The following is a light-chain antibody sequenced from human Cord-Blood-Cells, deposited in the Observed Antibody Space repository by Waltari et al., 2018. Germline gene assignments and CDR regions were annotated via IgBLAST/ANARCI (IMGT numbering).Light chain of an antibody. V-gene: IGKV3-15*01. CDR1: QSVSSN. CDR3: QQYNNWPRT. CDR2: GAS. Sequence: EILMTQSPATLSVSTGERPTLSGRASQSVSSNLAWYQQKPGQAPRLLIYGASTRDTGIPARFSGSGSGTEFTLTISSLQSEDFAVYYCQQYNNWPRTFGQGTKVEIK. J-gene: IGKJ1*01.